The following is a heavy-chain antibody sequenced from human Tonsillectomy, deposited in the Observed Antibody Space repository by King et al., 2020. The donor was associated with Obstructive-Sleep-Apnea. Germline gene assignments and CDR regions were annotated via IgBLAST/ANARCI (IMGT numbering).Heavy chain of an antibody. V-gene: IGHV3-30*18. CDR3: AKMGYCSGGSCQGGAFDI. CDR1: GFTFSSYG. Sequence: VQLVESGGGVVQPGRSLRLSSAASGFTFSSYGMHWVRQAPGKGLEWGAVISYDGSIKYYADSVKGRFTISRDNSKNTLYLQMNSLRAEDTALYYCAKMGYCSGGSCQGGAFDIWGQGTMVTVSS. CDR2: ISYDGSIK. D-gene: IGHD2-15*01. J-gene: IGHJ3*02.